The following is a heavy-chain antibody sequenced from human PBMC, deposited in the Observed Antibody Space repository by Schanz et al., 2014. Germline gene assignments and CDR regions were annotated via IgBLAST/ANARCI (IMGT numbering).Heavy chain of an antibody. CDR2: INSRSNFI. CDR3: AGAVATIRADSFDI. V-gene: IGHV3-21*01. Sequence: EVKLLESGGGLVQPGGSLRLSCAASGFSFSIFAMTWVRQAPGQGLEWVSSINSRSNFIYYADSVKGRFTISRDNAKNSLYLQMNSLRAEDTAVYYCAGAVATIRADSFDIWGQGTMVAVSS. CDR1: GFSFSIFA. D-gene: IGHD5-12*01. J-gene: IGHJ3*02.